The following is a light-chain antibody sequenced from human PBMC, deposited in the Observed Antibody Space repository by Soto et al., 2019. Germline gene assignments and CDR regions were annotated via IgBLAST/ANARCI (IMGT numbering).Light chain of an antibody. J-gene: IGLJ2*01. V-gene: IGLV2-14*03. CDR1: SSDGGGYNY. CDR2: DVS. CDR3: SSYTSGSTRVV. Sequence: QSALTHPASVAGSPGQSITISCTGTSSDGGGYNYVSWYQQHPGKAHKVMIYDVSNRPSWVSNRFSGSKSGNTASLTISGLQVEDDADYYCSSYTSGSTRVVFGGGTKLTVL.